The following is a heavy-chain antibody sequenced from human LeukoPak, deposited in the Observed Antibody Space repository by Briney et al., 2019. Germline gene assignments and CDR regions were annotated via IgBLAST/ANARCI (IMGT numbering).Heavy chain of an antibody. J-gene: IGHJ4*02. CDR1: GYTLTELS. V-gene: IGHV1-24*01. Sequence: ASVKVSCKVSGYTLTELSMHWVRQAPGKGLEWMGGFDPEDGETIYAQKFQGRVTMTEDTSTDTAYMELRSLRSEDTAVYYCATSGGYSYGFGDYFDYWGQGTLVTVSS. D-gene: IGHD5-18*01. CDR3: ATSGGYSYGFGDYFDY. CDR2: FDPEDGET.